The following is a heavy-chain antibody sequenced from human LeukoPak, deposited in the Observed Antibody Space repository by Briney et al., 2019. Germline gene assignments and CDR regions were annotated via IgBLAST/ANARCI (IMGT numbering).Heavy chain of an antibody. Sequence: PSETLSLTCTVSGGSISSSTYYWAWIRQSPGKGLEWIGTICHSVSTYYSPSLESRATISVDTSKNQFSLKLRSVTAADTAVYYCARHTAPSDYDSRGHGTWGQGTLVTVSS. CDR1: GGSISSSTYY. CDR3: ARHTAPSDYDSRGHGT. V-gene: IGHV4-39*01. J-gene: IGHJ4*02. CDR2: ICHSVST. D-gene: IGHD3-22*01.